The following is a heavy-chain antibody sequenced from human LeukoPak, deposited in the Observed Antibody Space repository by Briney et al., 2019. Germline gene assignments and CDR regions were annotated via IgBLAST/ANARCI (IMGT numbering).Heavy chain of an antibody. D-gene: IGHD2-2*01. CDR3: AREGFCSSTSCYDYYYYGMDV. V-gene: IGHV1-46*01. Sequence: KPGASVKVSCEASGYTFTSYYMHWVRQAPGQGLEWMGIINPSGGSTSYAQKFQGRVTMTRDTSTSTVYMELSSLRSEDTAVYYCAREGFCSSTSCYDYYYYGMDVWGQGTTVTVSS. CDR2: INPSGGST. CDR1: GYTFTSYY. J-gene: IGHJ6*02.